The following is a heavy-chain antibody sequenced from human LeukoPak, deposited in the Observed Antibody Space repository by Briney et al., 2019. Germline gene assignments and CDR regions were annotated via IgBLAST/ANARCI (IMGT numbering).Heavy chain of an antibody. CDR2: ISAYNGKT. V-gene: IGHV1-18*01. Sequence: ASVKVSCKASGYSFNIFGMSWVRQAPGQGLEWMGWISAYNGKTHFAQKFQGRVTMTADASTSTAYMQLGSLTSDDTAVDYCARYFGSGTSDYLGQGTLVTVSS. CDR3: ARYFGSGTSDY. CDR1: GYSFNIFG. J-gene: IGHJ4*02. D-gene: IGHD3-10*01.